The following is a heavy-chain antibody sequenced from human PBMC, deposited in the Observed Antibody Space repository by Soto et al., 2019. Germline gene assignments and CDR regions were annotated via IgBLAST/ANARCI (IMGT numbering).Heavy chain of an antibody. CDR1: GGSISSDY. V-gene: IGHV4-59*01. J-gene: IGHJ6*02. Sequence: QVQLQESGPGLVKTSETLSLTCSGSGGSISSDYWPWIRQPPGKGLEWIGYIYYPGSTNYNPSLKSLVTISVDTSKNQFSLNLRSVTAADTAVYYCARALRGVVVVAAREMDVWGQGTTVTVSS. CDR3: ARALRGVVVVAAREMDV. CDR2: IYYPGST. D-gene: IGHD2-15*01.